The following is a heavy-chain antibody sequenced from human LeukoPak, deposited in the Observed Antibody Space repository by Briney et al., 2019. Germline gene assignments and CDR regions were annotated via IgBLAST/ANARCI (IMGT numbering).Heavy chain of an antibody. CDR1: GASISSGSYY. CDR2: IYYSGST. J-gene: IGHJ3*01. Sequence: PSQTLSLTCTISGASISSGSYYWSWIRQHPGKGLEWIGYIYYSGSTYYNPSLKSRVTISVDTSKNQFSLKLSSVTAADTAVYYCARRITPHAFDFWGQGTMVTVSS. V-gene: IGHV4-31*03. CDR3: ARRITPHAFDF. D-gene: IGHD1-14*01.